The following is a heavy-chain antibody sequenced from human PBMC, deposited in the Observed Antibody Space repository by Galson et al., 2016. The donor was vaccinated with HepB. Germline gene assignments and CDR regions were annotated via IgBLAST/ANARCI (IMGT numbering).Heavy chain of an antibody. Sequence: SETLSLTCTVSGGSISSSSYYWGWIRQPPGKGLEWVGSIYYSGSTYYNPSLKSRVTISVDTSKNQFSLKLSSVTAADTAVYYCARGRGIGTRDFHHWGQGTLVTVSS. D-gene: IGHD1-26*01. V-gene: IGHV4-39*01. CDR2: IYYSGST. J-gene: IGHJ1*01. CDR3: ARGRGIGTRDFHH. CDR1: GGSISSSSYY.